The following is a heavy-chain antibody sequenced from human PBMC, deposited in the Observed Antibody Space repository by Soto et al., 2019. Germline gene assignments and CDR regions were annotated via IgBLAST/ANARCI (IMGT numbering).Heavy chain of an antibody. Sequence: SETLSLTCTVSGGSMNNYYWSWIRQAPGKGLQYIGYISYMVTTNYNPSLKSRVTISVDTSKNQFSLKLTSVTAADTALYYCTTSGGVYVNSPYYGGDYDSWRRGTLVTGSS. V-gene: IGHV4-59*01. CDR3: TTSGGVYVNSPYYGGDYDS. D-gene: IGHD3-22*01. CDR1: GGSMNNYY. J-gene: IGHJ4*02. CDR2: ISYMVTT.